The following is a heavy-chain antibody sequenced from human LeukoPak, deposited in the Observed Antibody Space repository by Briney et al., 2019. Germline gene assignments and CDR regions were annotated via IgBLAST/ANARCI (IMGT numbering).Heavy chain of an antibody. J-gene: IGHJ6*03. CDR1: GGSISSYY. V-gene: IGHV4-59*01. D-gene: IGHD6-6*01. CDR3: ARDAEYSSSFHYYYYMDV. CDR2: IYYSGST. Sequence: SETLSLTCTVSGGSISSYYWSWIRQPPGKGLEWIGYIYYSGSTNYNPSLKSRVTLSVDTSKNQFSLKLSSVTAADTAVYYCARDAEYSSSFHYYYYMDVWGKGTTVTVSS.